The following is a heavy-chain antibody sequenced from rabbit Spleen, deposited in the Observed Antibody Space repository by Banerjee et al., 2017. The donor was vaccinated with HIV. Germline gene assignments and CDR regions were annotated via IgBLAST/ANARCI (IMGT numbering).Heavy chain of an antibody. D-gene: IGHD4-1*01. J-gene: IGHJ3*01. V-gene: IGHV1S40*01. Sequence: QSLEESGGGLVKPGASLTLTCKASGFSFSSGYDMCWVRQAPGKGLEWIGIIYAARGTTDYASWVNGRFTISSDNAQSTVDLKMTSLTAADTATYFCARAIVPWLGLTRLDLWGQGTLVTVS. CDR3: ARAIVPWLGLTRLDL. CDR1: GFSFSSGYD. CDR2: IYAARGTT.